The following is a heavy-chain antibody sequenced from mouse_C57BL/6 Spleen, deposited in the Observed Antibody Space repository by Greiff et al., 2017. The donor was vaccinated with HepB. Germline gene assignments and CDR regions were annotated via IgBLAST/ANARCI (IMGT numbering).Heavy chain of an antibody. CDR1: GYTFTSYW. V-gene: IGHV1-52*01. Sequence: VKLQQPGAELVRPGSSVKLSCKASGYTFTSYWMHWVKQRPIQGLEWIGNIDPSDSETHYNQKFKDKATLTVDKSSSTAYMQLSSLTSEDSAVYYCARRSSGSFAYWGQGTLVTVSA. CDR2: IDPSDSET. J-gene: IGHJ3*01. D-gene: IGHD3-2*02. CDR3: ARRSSGSFAY.